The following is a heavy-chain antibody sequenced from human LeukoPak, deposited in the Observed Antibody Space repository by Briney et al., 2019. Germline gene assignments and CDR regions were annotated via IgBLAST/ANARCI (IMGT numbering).Heavy chain of an antibody. D-gene: IGHD3-10*01. CDR2: MYSGGAT. J-gene: IGHJ4*02. CDR1: GFSVSTNY. Sequence: GGSLRLSCAASGFSVSTNYMAWGRQAPGKGLEWVSIMYSGGATYYVDSVKGRFTLSRDTSKNTLFLQMDSLRAEGTAVYYCARSLYGSGSYYLDYWGQGTLVTVSS. CDR3: ARSLYGSGSYYLDY. V-gene: IGHV3-53*01.